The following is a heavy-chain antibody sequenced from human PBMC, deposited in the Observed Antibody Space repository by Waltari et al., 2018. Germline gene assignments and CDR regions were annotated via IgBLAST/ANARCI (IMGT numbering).Heavy chain of an antibody. J-gene: IGHJ6*02. CDR2: IYHSGST. V-gene: IGHV4-30-2*01. CDR1: GGSISSGGYS. Sequence: QLQLQESGSGLVKPSQTLSLTCAVSGGSISSGGYSWRWIRQPPGKGLEWIGYIYHSGSTYYNPSLKSRVTISVDRSKNQFSLKLSSVTAADTAVYYCARVSDYYYYGMDVWGQGTTVTVSS. CDR3: ARVSDYYYYGMDV.